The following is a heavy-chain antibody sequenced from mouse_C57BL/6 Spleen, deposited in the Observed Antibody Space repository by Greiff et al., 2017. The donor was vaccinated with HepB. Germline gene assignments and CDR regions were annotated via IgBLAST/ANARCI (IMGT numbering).Heavy chain of an antibody. CDR3: ARYNYSRGDFDY. Sequence: QVQLQQPGAELVMPGASVKLSCKASGYTFTSYWMHWVKQRPGQGLEWIGEIDPSDSYTNYNQKFKGKSTLTVDKSSSTAYMQLSSLTSEDSAVYYCARYNYSRGDFDYWGQGTTRTVSS. CDR2: IDPSDSYT. CDR1: GYTFTSYW. D-gene: IGHD1-3*01. J-gene: IGHJ2*01. V-gene: IGHV1-69*01.